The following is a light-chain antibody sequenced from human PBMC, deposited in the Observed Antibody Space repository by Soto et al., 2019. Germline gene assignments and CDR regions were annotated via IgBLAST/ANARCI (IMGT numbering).Light chain of an antibody. Sequence: QSVLTQPPSVSAAPGQKVTISCSGSSSNIGNNYVSWYQHLPGTAPKLLISDNSERPSGIPDRFSGSKSGTPATLAITGLQTGDEADYFCGTWDSSLSAVVFGGGTKLTVL. CDR1: SSNIGNNY. J-gene: IGLJ2*01. V-gene: IGLV1-51*01. CDR3: GTWDSSLSAVV. CDR2: DNS.